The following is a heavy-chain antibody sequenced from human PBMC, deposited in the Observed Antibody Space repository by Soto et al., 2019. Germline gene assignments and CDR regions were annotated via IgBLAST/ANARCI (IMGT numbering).Heavy chain of an antibody. CDR3: ASDMSTT. CDR1: GYTFTSHD. D-gene: IGHD2-2*01. Sequence: QVQLVQSGAEVKKPGASVKVSCKASGYTFTSHDIHWMRQATGQGLEWMGWMNPNSGHTNYAQKFQGRVTMTRDTSISTAYMDLTNLRSEDTAIYYCASDMSTTWGQGTLVTVSS. CDR2: MNPNSGHT. V-gene: IGHV1-8*01. J-gene: IGHJ5*02.